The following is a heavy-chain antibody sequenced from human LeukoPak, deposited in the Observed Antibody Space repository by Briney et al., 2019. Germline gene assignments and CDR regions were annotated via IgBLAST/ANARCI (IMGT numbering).Heavy chain of an antibody. V-gene: IGHV1-18*04. CDR1: GYTFTSYG. J-gene: IGHJ5*02. Sequence: SVTVSCKASGYTFTSYGIRWVRQAPGQGVEWMGWISAFNGNTNYAQKLQGRVTMTTDTSTSTAYMELRSLRSDDTAVYYRARNKCSGGSCYSRWFDPWGQGTLVTASS. D-gene: IGHD2-15*01. CDR2: ISAFNGNT. CDR3: ARNKCSGGSCYSRWFDP.